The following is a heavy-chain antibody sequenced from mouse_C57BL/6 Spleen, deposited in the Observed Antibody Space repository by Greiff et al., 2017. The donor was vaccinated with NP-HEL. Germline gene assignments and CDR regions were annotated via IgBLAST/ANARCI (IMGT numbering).Heavy chain of an antibody. Sequence: EVQLQQSGAELVRPGASVKLSCTASGFNIKDYYMHWVKQRPEQGLEWIGRIYPEDGDIEYAAKFQGKATLTADTSSNTAYLQLSSLTSEDTAVYTPQSHGKATTTANTSSTKSFLQLSSLPSEETAVYYRTSFYYSGSSYAMNYWGQGTSVTVSS. CDR2: IYPEDGDI. V-gene: IGHV14-1*01. J-gene: IGHJ4*01. CDR1: GFNIKDYY. CDR3: QSHGKATTTANTSSTKSFLQLSSLPSEETAVYYRTSFYYSGSSYAMNY. D-gene: IGHD1-1*01.